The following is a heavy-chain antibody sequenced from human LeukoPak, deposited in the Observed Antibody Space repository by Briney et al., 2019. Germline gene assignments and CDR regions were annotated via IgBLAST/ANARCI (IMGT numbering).Heavy chain of an antibody. CDR2: ISPNGVIT. Sequence: GGTLRLSCAASGFTFSSHGMNWVRQAPGKGLEWVSGISPNGVITYYADSVKGRFTISRDNSKGTVYLQMNSLRPEDTAVYYCAKGRRIAAAGMVDYWGQGTLVTVSS. V-gene: IGHV3-23*01. CDR1: GFTFSSHG. D-gene: IGHD6-13*01. J-gene: IGHJ4*02. CDR3: AKGRRIAAAGMVDY.